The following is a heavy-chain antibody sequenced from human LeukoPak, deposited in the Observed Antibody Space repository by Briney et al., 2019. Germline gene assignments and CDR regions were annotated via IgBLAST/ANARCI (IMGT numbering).Heavy chain of an antibody. V-gene: IGHV3-30*18. CDR3: AKEGGGSSSWYYYYYGMDV. J-gene: IGHJ6*02. CDR1: GFTFSSYG. Sequence: GGSLRLSCAASGFTFSSYGMHWVRLAPGKVLEWVAVISYDGSNKYYADSVKGRFTISRDNSKNTLYLQMNSLRAEDTAVYYCAKEGGGSSSWYYYYYGMDVWGQGTTVTVSS. D-gene: IGHD6-13*01. CDR2: ISYDGSNK.